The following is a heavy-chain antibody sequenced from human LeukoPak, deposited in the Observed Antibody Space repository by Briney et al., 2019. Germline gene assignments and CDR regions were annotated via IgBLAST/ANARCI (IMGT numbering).Heavy chain of an antibody. CDR1: GFTSSSTA. CDR2: ISGSGGST. D-gene: IGHD6-6*01. Sequence: PGGSLRLSCAASGFTSSSTAMSWVRQAPGKGREWVSAISGSGGSTYYADSVKGRFTISRDNSKNTLYLQMNSLRAEDTAVYYCAKDTLIAAREFDPWGQGTLVTVSS. V-gene: IGHV3-23*01. CDR3: AKDTLIAAREFDP. J-gene: IGHJ5*02.